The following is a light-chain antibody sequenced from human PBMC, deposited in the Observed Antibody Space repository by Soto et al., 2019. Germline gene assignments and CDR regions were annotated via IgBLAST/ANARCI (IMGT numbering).Light chain of an antibody. J-gene: IGKJ1*01. CDR2: GAY. V-gene: IGKV3-15*01. CDR1: QSVSNN. CDR3: QQYNNWART. Sequence: EIVMTQSPATLSVSPGERCTLSCRASQSVSNNLAWYQQKPGQAPRLLMYGAYTRATGIPARFSGSGSGTEFTLTISSLQSADFAVYFCQQYNNWARTFGPGTKVEIK.